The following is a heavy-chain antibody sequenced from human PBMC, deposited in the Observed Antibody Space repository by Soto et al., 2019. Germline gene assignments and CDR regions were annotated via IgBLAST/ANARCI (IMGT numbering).Heavy chain of an antibody. D-gene: IGHD5-18*01. CDR3: ARGGYSYGEDYYYYGMDV. CDR2: ISGSGGST. V-gene: IGHV3-23*01. Sequence: GGSLRLSCAASGFTFSSYAMSWVRQAPGKGLEWVSAISGSGGSTYYADSVKGRFTISRDNSKSTLYLQMNSLRAEDTAVYYCARGGYSYGEDYYYYGMDVWGQGTTVTVSS. J-gene: IGHJ6*02. CDR1: GFTFSSYA.